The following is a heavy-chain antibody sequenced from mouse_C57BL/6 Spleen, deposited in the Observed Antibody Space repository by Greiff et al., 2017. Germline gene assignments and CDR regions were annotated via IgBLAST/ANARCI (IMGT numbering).Heavy chain of an antibody. V-gene: IGHV3-6*01. CDR2: ISYDGSN. CDR3: AGPTTPFAY. CDR1: GYSITSGYY. Sequence: EVQVVESGPGLVKPSQSLSLTCSVTGYSITSGYYWNWIRQFPGNKLEWMGYISYDGSNNYNPSLKNRISITRDTSKNQFFLKLNSVTTEDTATYYCAGPTTPFAYWGQGTLVTVSA. J-gene: IGHJ3*01. D-gene: IGHD2-12*01.